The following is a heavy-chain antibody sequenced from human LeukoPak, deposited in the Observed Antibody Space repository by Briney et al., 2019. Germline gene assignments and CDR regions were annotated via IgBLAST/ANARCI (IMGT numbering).Heavy chain of an antibody. D-gene: IGHD2-15*01. V-gene: IGHV1-2*02. CDR2: INPNSGGT. CDR1: GYTFTSYG. CDR3: ARASQEGWPTGPLK. Sequence: ASVKVSCKASGYTFTSYGINWVRQAPGQGLEWMGWINPNSGGTNYAQKFQGRVTMTRDTSISTAYMELSRLRSDDTAVYYCARASQEGWPTGPLKWGQGTLVTVSS. J-gene: IGHJ4*02.